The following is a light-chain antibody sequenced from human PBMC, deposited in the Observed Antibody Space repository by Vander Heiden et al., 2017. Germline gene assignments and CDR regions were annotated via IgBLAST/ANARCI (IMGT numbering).Light chain of an antibody. CDR3: QQYYTNPPT. CDR2: WAS. V-gene: IGKV4-1*01. J-gene: IGKJ4*01. Sequence: DSVMTQPPDPLTVSLGGKAAINSKASQIGLYTSKNKNCLAWYQQRPGQPPKLLIYWASTRESGVPDRYSGSGSGTDFTLTISSLQAEDVAIYYCQQYYTNPPTFGGGTKVEIK. CDR1: QIGLYTSKNKNC.